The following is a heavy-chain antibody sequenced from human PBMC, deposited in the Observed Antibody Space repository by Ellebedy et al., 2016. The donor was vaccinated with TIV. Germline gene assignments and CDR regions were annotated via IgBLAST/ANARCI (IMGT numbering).Heavy chain of an antibody. D-gene: IGHD3-10*01. J-gene: IGHJ6*02. CDR3: ARYSGSGTYYRNGMDV. Sequence: AASVKVSCKSSGYTFIDYCVTWVRQAPGQGLDWMGWVSAYSGNTNYAENLQGRVTMTTDTSTDTAYMELRSLRSDDTAVYFCARYSGSGTYYRNGMDVWGQGTTVTVSS. CDR2: VSAYSGNT. CDR1: GYTFIDYC. V-gene: IGHV1-18*01.